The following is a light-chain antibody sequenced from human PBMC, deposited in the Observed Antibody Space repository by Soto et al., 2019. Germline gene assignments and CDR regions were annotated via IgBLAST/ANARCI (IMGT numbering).Light chain of an antibody. Sequence: QSVLTQPASVSGSPGQSITISCTGTSRDVGGYNYVSWYQQHPGKVPKLMIYEVTNRPSGVSNRFSGSKSGTTASLTISGLQAEDEADYYCSSYSSSSTLLFGGGTKLTVL. CDR3: SSYSSSSTLL. V-gene: IGLV2-14*01. J-gene: IGLJ3*02. CDR1: SRDVGGYNY. CDR2: EVT.